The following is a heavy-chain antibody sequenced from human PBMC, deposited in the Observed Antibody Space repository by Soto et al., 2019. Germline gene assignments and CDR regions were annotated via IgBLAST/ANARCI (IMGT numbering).Heavy chain of an antibody. CDR3: ARAYNGTKGQSLEP. CDR2: INHSGST. D-gene: IGHD2-8*01. CDR1: CGSFVDFY. J-gene: IGHJ5*02. V-gene: IGHV4-34*01. Sequence: PFQLQRLRYAVECGSFVDFYWSWIRQPPGTGLEWIGEINHSGSTNYNPSFKSRVIISVDTSKNQFSVRLSSVTAADTAFYYCARAYNGTKGQSLEPLGLGTLVTGSS.